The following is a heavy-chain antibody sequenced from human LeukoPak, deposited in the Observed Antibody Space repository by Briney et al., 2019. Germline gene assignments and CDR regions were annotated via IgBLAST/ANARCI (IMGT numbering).Heavy chain of an antibody. J-gene: IGHJ5*02. CDR2: MYHGGST. V-gene: IGHV4-30-2*01. D-gene: IGHD4-17*01. CDR1: GGSISSGGFS. Sequence: SETLSLTCTVSGGSISSGGFSWSWIRQPPGKGLEWIGYMYHGGSTYYNPSLESRVTISVDRSKNQFSLKLSSVTAADTAVYYCASTNDFGDYVGAWGQGTLVTVSS. CDR3: ASTNDFGDYVGA.